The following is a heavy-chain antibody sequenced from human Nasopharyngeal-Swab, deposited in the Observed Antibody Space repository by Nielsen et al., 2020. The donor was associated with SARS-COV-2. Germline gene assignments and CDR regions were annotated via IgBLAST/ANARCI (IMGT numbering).Heavy chain of an antibody. CDR2: IKQDGSEK. V-gene: IGHV3-7*01. Sequence: GESLKISCAASGFTFSSYWMSWVRQAPGKGLEWVANIKQDGSEKYYVDSVKGRFTISRDNAKNSLYLQMNSLRAEDTAVYYCARHTSPWLSRYVPFDIWGQGTMVTVSS. CDR1: GFTFSSYW. D-gene: IGHD3-10*01. J-gene: IGHJ3*02. CDR3: ARHTSPWLSRYVPFDI.